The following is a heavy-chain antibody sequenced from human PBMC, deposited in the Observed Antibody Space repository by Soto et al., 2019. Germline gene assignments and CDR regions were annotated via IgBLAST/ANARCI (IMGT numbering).Heavy chain of an antibody. CDR3: ARIMLAAAGYYYYGMDV. J-gene: IGHJ6*02. Sequence: LSLTCAVSGGSISSSNWRSWVRQPPGKGLEWIGEIYHSGSTNYNPSLKSRVTISVDKSKNQFSLKLSSVTAADTAVYYCARIMLAAAGYYYYGMDVWGQGTTVTVSS. CDR2: IYHSGST. D-gene: IGHD6-13*01. CDR1: GGSISSSNW. V-gene: IGHV4-4*02.